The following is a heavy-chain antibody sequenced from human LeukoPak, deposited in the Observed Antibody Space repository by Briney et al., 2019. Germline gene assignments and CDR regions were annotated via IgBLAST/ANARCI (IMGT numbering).Heavy chain of an antibody. CDR3: ARARVSIVAL. Sequence: SETLSLTCTVSGGSISSSSYYWGWIRQPPGKGLEWIGSIYYSGSTYYNPSLKSRVTISVDTSKNQFSLKLSSVTAADTAVYYCARARVSIVALWGKGTTVTASS. CDR1: GGSISSSSYY. D-gene: IGHD5-12*01. J-gene: IGHJ6*04. V-gene: IGHV4-39*07. CDR2: IYYSGST.